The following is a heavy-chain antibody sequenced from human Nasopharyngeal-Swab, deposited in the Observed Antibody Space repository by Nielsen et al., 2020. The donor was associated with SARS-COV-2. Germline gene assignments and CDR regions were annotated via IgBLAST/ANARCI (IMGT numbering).Heavy chain of an antibody. D-gene: IGHD3-22*01. Sequence: GESLKISCVASGFTFSSSSMNWVRQAPGKGLEWVSYISGSSSTIYYADSVRGRFTISRDNAKNSLFLQMNSLRAEDTAVYYCARDSTSNYFDGSGYSFDYWGQGTLVTVSS. CDR3: ARDSTSNYFDGSGYSFDY. CDR1: GFTFSSSS. J-gene: IGHJ4*02. CDR2: ISGSSSTI. V-gene: IGHV3-48*04.